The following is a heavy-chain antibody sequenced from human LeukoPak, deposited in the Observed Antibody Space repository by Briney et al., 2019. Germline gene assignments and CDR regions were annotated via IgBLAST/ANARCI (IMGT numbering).Heavy chain of an antibody. V-gene: IGHV4-59*01. J-gene: IGHJ4*02. CDR1: GGSISSYY. D-gene: IGHD4-17*01. CDR2: IYYSGST. CDR3: ARSPYNDYGDYPPDY. Sequence: PSETLSLTCTVSGGSISSYYWSWIRQPPGKGLEWIGYIYYSGSTNYNPSLKSRVTISVDTSKNQFSLKLSSVTAADTAVYYCARSPYNDYGDYPPDYWGQGTLVTVSS.